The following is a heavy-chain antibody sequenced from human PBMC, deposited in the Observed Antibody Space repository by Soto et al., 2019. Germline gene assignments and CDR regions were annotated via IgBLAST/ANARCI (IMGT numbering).Heavy chain of an antibody. CDR1: GFTFSSYSMN. V-gene: IGHV4-39*01. CDR3: ARHEATVVNP. Sequence: PGGSLRLSCAASGFTFSSYSMNWVRQPPGKGLEWIGSIYYSGSTYYNPSLKSRVTISVDTSKNQFSLKLSSVTAADTAVYYCARHEATVVNPWGQGTLVTVSS. D-gene: IGHD4-17*01. J-gene: IGHJ5*02. CDR2: IYYSGST.